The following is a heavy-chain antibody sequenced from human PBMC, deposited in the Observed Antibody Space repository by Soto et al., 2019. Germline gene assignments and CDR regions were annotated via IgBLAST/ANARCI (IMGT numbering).Heavy chain of an antibody. D-gene: IGHD1-1*01. J-gene: IGHJ4*02. CDR2: ISSGGSDV. CDR1: GFTFSCYT. Sequence: EVQLVESGGGLVKPGGSLRLSCAASGFTFSCYTIHWVRQAPGKGLEWVSSISSGGSDVYYADSVKGRFTISRDNAKNSLYLQMNSLRAEDTAVYYCARGRDNPTDYWGQGTLVTVSS. CDR3: ARGRDNPTDY. V-gene: IGHV3-21*01.